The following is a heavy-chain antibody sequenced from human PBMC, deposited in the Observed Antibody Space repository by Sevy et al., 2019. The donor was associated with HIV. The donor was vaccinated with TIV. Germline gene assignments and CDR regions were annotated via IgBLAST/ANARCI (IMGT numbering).Heavy chain of an antibody. CDR3: ARDLEFYDYGDYGPAFMPDY. CDR2: IWFDESNT. D-gene: IGHD4-17*01. Sequence: GGSLRLSCAASGFTFSTYGMHWVRQAPDKGLEWVAVIWFDESNTYYADSVKGRFTISRDIAKNPLHLQMNSLRAEDTAVYYCARDLEFYDYGDYGPAFMPDYWGQGTLVTVSS. J-gene: IGHJ4*02. CDR1: GFTFSTYG. V-gene: IGHV3-33*01.